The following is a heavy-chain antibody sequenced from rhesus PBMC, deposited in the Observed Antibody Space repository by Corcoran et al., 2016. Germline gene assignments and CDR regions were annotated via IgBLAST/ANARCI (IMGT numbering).Heavy chain of an antibody. D-gene: IGHD3-9*01. V-gene: IGHV4S10*01. J-gene: IGHJ4*01. Sequence: QVQLQESGPGVVKPSETLSLTCAVSGGSISDSYRWSWIRQPPGKGLEWIGYIYGSSTSTNYNPSLKSRVTISKDTSKNQFSLKLSSVTAADTAVYYCARDYYEDDYGYDDYWGQGVLVTVSS. CDR1: GGSISDSYR. CDR3: ARDYYEDDYGYDDY. CDR2: IYGSSTST.